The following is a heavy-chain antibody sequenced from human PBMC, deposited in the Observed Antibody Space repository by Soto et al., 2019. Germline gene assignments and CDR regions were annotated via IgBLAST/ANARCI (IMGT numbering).Heavy chain of an antibody. J-gene: IGHJ4*02. V-gene: IGHV1-8*01. Sequence: QVQLVQSGAEVKKPGASVKVSCKASGYTFTSYDINWVRQATGQGLEWMGWMNPNSGNTGYAQKCQARXTXTXXTSIRTAYRELSSLRSEDTAVYYCARPLYGDNVDYWGQGTLVTVSS. D-gene: IGHD4-17*01. CDR3: ARPLYGDNVDY. CDR1: GYTFTSYD. CDR2: MNPNSGNT.